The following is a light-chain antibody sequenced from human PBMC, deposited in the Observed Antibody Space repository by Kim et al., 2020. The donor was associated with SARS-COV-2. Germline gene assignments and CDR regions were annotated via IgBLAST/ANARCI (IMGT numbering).Light chain of an antibody. V-gene: IGKV4-1*01. CDR2: WAS. Sequence: ATINCKSSQSVLSTSDTKNYLAWYQQKPGQAPKLLIYWASTRESGVPDRFGGSGSGTDFTLSISSLQAEDVAVYYCQQSYGAPLTFGGGTKVDIK. CDR3: QQSYGAPLT. J-gene: IGKJ4*01. CDR1: QSVLSTSDTKNY.